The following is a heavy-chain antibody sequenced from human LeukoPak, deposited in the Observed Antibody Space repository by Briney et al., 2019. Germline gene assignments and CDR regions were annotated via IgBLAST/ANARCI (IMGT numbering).Heavy chain of an antibody. CDR1: GFTFSSYA. J-gene: IGHJ4*02. Sequence: GGSLRLSCAASGFTFSSYAMSWVRQAPGKGLEWVSAISGSGGSTYYADSVKGRFTISRDNSKNTLYLQMNSLRAEDTAVYYCTKDSNWGSDYYFDYWGQGTLVTVSS. D-gene: IGHD7-27*01. V-gene: IGHV3-23*01. CDR2: ISGSGGST. CDR3: TKDSNWGSDYYFDY.